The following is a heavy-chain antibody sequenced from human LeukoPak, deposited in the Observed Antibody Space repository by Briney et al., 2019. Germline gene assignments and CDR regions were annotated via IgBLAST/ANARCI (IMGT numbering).Heavy chain of an antibody. CDR3: VKDRSPHISGWYPRFDY. CDR1: GFTFRSYA. CDR2: ISDGGGST. J-gene: IGHJ4*02. Sequence: PGGSLRLSCVASGFTFRSYAMSWVRQAPGKGLEWVSVISDGGGSTSYADPVKGRFTISRENSKNKLYLQMNSLRAEDTAKYYCVKDRSPHISGWYPRFDYWGQGILVTVSS. V-gene: IGHV3-23*01. D-gene: IGHD6-19*01.